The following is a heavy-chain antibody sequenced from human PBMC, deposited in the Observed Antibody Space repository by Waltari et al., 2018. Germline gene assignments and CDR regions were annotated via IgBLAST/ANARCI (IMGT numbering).Heavy chain of an antibody. CDR1: GGSISSSSYY. D-gene: IGHD2-8*02. CDR3: ARDRYCTGGVCYLYWYFDL. CDR2: IYYSWST. J-gene: IGHJ2*01. V-gene: IGHV4-39*07. Sequence: QLQLQESGPGLVKPSETLSLTCTVSGGSISSSSYYWGWIRQPPGKGLEWIGSIYYSWSTYYNRSLKSRVTISVDTSKNQFSLKLSSVTAADTAVYYCARDRYCTGGVCYLYWYFDLWGRGTLVTVSS.